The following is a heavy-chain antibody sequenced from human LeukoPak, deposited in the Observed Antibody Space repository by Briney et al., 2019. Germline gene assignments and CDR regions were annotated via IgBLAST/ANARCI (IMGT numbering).Heavy chain of an antibody. CDR1: GGSFSGYY. V-gene: IGHV4-34*01. CDR2: INHSGST. J-gene: IGHJ5*02. Sequence: SETLSLTCAVYGGSFSGYYWSWIRQPPGKGLEWIGEINHSGSTNYNPSLKSRVTISVDTSKNQFSLKLSSVTAADTAVYYCARRDRYYDILTGYSDNWFDPWGQGTLVTVSS. CDR3: ARRDRYYDILTGYSDNWFDP. D-gene: IGHD3-9*01.